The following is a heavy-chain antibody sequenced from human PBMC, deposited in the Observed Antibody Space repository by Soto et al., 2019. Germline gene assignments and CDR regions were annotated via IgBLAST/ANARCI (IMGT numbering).Heavy chain of an antibody. CDR3: AKASSGY. CDR1: GFTFSSNT. V-gene: IGHV3-23*01. J-gene: IGHJ4*02. D-gene: IGHD3-10*01. Sequence: EVQLLESGGGLVQPGGSLRLSCAASGFTFSSNTLSWVRQAPGKGLEWVASISGGGATTYYADSVKGRFTISRDNSRNTLYLQMNGLRVDDTAVFYCAKASSGYWGQGTLVTVSS. CDR2: ISGGGATT.